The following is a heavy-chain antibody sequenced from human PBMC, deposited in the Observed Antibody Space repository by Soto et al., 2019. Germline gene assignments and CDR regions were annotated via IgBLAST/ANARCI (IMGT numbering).Heavy chain of an antibody. D-gene: IGHD3-22*01. V-gene: IGHV1-69*13. J-gene: IGHJ5*02. CDR3: ARVQNTYYYDSSGSNWFDP. Sequence: SVKVSCKASGGTFSSYAISWVRQAPGQGLEWMGGIIPILGTANYAQKFQGRVTITADESTSTAYMELSSLRSEDTAVYYCARVQNTYYYDSSGSNWFDPWGQGTLVTVSS. CDR2: IIPILGTA. CDR1: GGTFSSYA.